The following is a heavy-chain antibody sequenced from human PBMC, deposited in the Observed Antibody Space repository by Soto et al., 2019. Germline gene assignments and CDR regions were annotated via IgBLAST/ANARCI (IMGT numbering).Heavy chain of an antibody. Sequence: SVKVSCKASGDTFNTYAINWVRQAPGKGPEWLGGIIPMYGIANYAPEFQGRVTITADESTSTAFMDLISLRSEDTAVYYCARGFKDRYYYAMDVWGQGTTVTVSS. CDR3: ARGFKDRYYYAMDV. CDR2: IIPMYGIA. V-gene: IGHV1-69*13. J-gene: IGHJ6*02. CDR1: GDTFNTYA.